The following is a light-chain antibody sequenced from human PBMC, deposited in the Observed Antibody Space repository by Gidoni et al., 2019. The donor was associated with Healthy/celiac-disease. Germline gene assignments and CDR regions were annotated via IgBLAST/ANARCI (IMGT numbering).Light chain of an antibody. J-gene: IGKJ4*01. V-gene: IGKV1-5*03. Sequence: QKPGKAPKLLIYKASSLESGVPSRFSGSGSGTEFTLTISSLQPDDFATYYCQQYNSYSFGGXTKVEIK. CDR2: KAS. CDR3: QQYNSYS.